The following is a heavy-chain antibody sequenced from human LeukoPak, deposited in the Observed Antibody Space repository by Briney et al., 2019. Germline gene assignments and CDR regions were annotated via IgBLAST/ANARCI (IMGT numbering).Heavy chain of an antibody. V-gene: IGHV1-24*01. D-gene: IGHD3-22*01. CDR1: GYTLTELS. CDR3: ATGYSSGDRFQTYYFDY. Sequence: ASVKVSCKVSGYTLTELSMHWVRQAPGKGLEWMGGFDPEDGETIYAQKFQGRVTMTEDTSTDTAYMELSSLRSEDTAVYYCATGYSSGDRFQTYYFDYWGQGTLVTVSS. CDR2: FDPEDGET. J-gene: IGHJ4*02.